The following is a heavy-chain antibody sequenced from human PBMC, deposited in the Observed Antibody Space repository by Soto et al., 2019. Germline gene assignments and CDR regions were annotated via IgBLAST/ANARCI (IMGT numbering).Heavy chain of an antibody. CDR3: ARDRGYCRGGTCYTVLDY. D-gene: IGHD2-15*01. CDR1: GFTFSSYS. V-gene: IGHV3-7*01. CDR2: IKHDGSET. Sequence: EVQLVESGGGLVKPGGSLRLSCAASGFTFSSYSMNWVRQAPGKGLEWVANIKHDGSETNYVDSVKGRFTISRDNAKSSLHLQMNSLRAEDTAVYYCARDRGYCRGGTCYTVLDYWGQGTLVTVSS. J-gene: IGHJ4*02.